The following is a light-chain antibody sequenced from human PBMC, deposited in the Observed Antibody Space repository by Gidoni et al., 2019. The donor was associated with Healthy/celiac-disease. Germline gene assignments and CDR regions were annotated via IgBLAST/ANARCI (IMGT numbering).Light chain of an antibody. J-gene: IGKJ2*01. V-gene: IGKV3-15*01. CDR1: QSVSSN. CDR2: GAS. Sequence: IVMTQSPATLSVSPGERATLSCRASQSVSSNLPWYQQKPGQAPRLLIYGASTRATGIPARFSGSGSGTEFTLTISSLQSEDFAVYYCQQYNNWPPYTFGQGTKLEIK. CDR3: QQYNNWPPYT.